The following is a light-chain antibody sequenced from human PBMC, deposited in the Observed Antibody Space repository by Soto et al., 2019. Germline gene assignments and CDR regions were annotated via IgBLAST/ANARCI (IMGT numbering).Light chain of an antibody. CDR1: QFVSTR. CDR3: QEYFQWPPGM. CDR2: DAY. J-gene: IGKJ1*01. Sequence: EIVVTQSPATLSASPGERVTLTCRASQFVSTRLAWYQQRPGQVPRLLIYDAYTRALGISARFSGSGSGTEFTLTISSLQSEDFALYYCQEYFQWPPGMFGQGTKVDI. V-gene: IGKV3-15*01.